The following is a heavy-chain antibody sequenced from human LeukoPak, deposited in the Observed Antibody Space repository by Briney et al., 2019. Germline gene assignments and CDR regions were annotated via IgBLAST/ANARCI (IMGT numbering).Heavy chain of an antibody. Sequence: KPGGSLRLSCAASGFTFSDYYMSWIRQAPGKGLEWGSYISSSGSTIYYADSVKGRFTISRDNAKNSLYLQMNSLRAEDTAVYYCARDRANWGPHAFDIWGQGTMVTVSS. CDR2: ISSSGSTI. V-gene: IGHV3-11*01. D-gene: IGHD7-27*01. J-gene: IGHJ3*02. CDR3: ARDRANWGPHAFDI. CDR1: GFTFSDYY.